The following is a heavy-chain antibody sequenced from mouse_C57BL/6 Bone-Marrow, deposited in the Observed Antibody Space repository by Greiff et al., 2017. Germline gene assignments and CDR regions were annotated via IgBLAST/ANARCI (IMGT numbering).Heavy chain of an antibody. CDR1: GFSLTSYG. Sequence: QVQLQQSGPGLVQPSQSLSITCTVSGFSLTSYGVHWVRQSPGKGLEWLGVIWRGGSTDYNAAFMSRLSITKDNSKSQVFFKMNSLQADDTAIYYCAKIKFPFYYARDYWGQGTSVTVSS. V-gene: IGHV2-5*01. CDR2: IWRGGST. CDR3: AKIKFPFYYARDY. J-gene: IGHJ4*01.